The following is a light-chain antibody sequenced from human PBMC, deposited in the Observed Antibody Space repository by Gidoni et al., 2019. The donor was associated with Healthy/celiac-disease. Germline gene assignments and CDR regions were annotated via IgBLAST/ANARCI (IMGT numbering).Light chain of an antibody. CDR1: KNY. CDR3: QQYYSTHLT. Sequence: DIVMTQSPDSLAVSLGERATINNKNYLAWYQQKPGQPPKLLIYWASTRESGVPDRFSGSGSGKDFTLTISSLQAEDVAVYYCQQYYSTHLTFGGXTKVEIK. CDR2: WAS. V-gene: IGKV4-1*01. J-gene: IGKJ4*01.